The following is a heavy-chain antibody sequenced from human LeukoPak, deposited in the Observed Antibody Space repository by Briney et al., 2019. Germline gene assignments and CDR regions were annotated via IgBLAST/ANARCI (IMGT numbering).Heavy chain of an antibody. CDR3: AKDPEKEVPAAYNWFDP. D-gene: IGHD2-2*01. CDR2: ISGSGGST. J-gene: IGHJ5*02. V-gene: IGHV3-23*01. CDR1: GFAFSSYA. Sequence: GGSLRLSCAASGFAFSSYAMSWVRQAPGKGLEWVSAISGSGGSTYYADSVKGRFTISRDNSKNTLYLQMNSLRAEDTAVYYCAKDPEKEVPAAYNWFDPWGQGTLVTVSS.